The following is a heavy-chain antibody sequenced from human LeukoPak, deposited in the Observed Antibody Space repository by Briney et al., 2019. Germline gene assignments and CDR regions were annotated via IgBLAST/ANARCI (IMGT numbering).Heavy chain of an antibody. CDR1: GFTFSSYA. CDR2: ISSSSSYI. J-gene: IGHJ4*02. Sequence: GGSLRLSCAASGFTFSSYAMSWVRQAPGKGLEWVSSISSSSSYIYYGRFTISRDNAKNSLYLQMNSLRAEDTAVYYCARGYDGNSGVDYWGQGTLVTVSS. CDR3: ARGYDGNSGVDY. V-gene: IGHV3-21*01. D-gene: IGHD4-23*01.